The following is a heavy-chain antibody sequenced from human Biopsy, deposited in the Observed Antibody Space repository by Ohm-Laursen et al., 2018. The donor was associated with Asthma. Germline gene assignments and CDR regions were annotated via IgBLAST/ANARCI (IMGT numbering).Heavy chain of an antibody. J-gene: IGHJ4*02. Sequence: SLRLSCAAPGFTFSSYSMNWVRQAPGKGLEWVSSISSSSNYIYYADSVKGRFTISRDNAKNSLYLQMNSLRAEDTAVYYCARDGTDMNEAMPKDYWGQGTLVTVSS. V-gene: IGHV3-21*01. CDR2: ISSSSNYI. D-gene: IGHD2-2*01. CDR1: GFTFSSYS. CDR3: ARDGTDMNEAMPKDY.